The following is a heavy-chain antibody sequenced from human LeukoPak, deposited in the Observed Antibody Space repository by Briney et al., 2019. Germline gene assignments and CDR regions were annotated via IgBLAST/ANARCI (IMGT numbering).Heavy chain of an antibody. J-gene: IGHJ4*02. CDR2: ISSHSRTI. Sequence: PGGSLRLSSAASGLTFSTYSMNWVRQAPGEGLEWVSYISSHSRTIYYADSVKGRFTISRDNAKNSLFLQMDSLRAEDTAVYYCASLLRDILPFFDYWGQGTLVTVSS. CDR1: GLTFSTYS. CDR3: ASLLRDILPFFDY. V-gene: IGHV3-48*01.